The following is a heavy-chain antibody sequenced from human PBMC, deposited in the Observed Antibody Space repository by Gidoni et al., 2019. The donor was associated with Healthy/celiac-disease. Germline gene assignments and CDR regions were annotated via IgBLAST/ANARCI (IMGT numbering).Heavy chain of an antibody. CDR3: ARVQEKTDVDIVATSYFDY. CDR2: IYYSGST. CDR1: GGSISSGGYY. D-gene: IGHD5-12*01. J-gene: IGHJ4*02. Sequence: QVQLQESGPGLVKPSQTLSLTCTVSGGSISSGGYYWSWIRQHPGKGLEWIGYIYYSGSTYYNPSLKSRVTISVDTSKNQFSLKLSSVTAADTAVYYCARVQEKTDVDIVATSYFDYWGQGTLVTVSS. V-gene: IGHV4-31*03.